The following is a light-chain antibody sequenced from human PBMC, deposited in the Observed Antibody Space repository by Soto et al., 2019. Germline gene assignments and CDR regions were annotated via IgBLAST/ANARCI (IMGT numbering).Light chain of an antibody. CDR1: QSISSW. Sequence: DIQMTQSPSTLSASVGDRVTITCRASQSISSWLAWYQQKPGKAPKLLIYDASSLESGVPSRFSGSGSGTEFTLTISSLQPDDFATYYCQQYNSYSLISTIGPGNKVDIK. J-gene: IGKJ3*01. V-gene: IGKV1-5*01. CDR3: QQYNSYSLIST. CDR2: DAS.